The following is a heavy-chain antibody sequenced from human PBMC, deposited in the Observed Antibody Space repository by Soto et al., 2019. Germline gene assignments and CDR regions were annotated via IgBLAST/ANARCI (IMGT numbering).Heavy chain of an antibody. V-gene: IGHV1-69*01. Sequence: QVQLVQSGAEVKKPGSSVKVSCKASGGTFSSYAISWVRQAPGQGLEWMGGIIPIFGTANYAQKFQGRVTITADESTSTAYMELSSLRSEDTAVYYCAKENYYGSGTPEGYFDYWGQGTLVTVSS. CDR2: IIPIFGTA. D-gene: IGHD3-10*01. CDR1: GGTFSSYA. J-gene: IGHJ4*02. CDR3: AKENYYGSGTPEGYFDY.